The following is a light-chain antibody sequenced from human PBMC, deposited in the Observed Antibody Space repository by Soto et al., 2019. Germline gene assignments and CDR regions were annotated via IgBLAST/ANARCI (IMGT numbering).Light chain of an antibody. Sequence: EIQVSQSPSTLSASVGDRVTITCRASQSISSWLAWYQQKPGKAPKLLIYKASSLESGVPSRFSGSGSGTEFTLTISSLQPDDFATYYCQQYNSYCTFGQGTKVDIK. J-gene: IGKJ1*01. CDR1: QSISSW. V-gene: IGKV1-5*03. CDR2: KAS. CDR3: QQYNSYCT.